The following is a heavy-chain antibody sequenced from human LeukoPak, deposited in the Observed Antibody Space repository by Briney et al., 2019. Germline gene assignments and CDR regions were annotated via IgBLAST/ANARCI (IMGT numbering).Heavy chain of an antibody. Sequence: SETLSLTCTVSGGSISSYYWSWIRQPPGKGLEWIGYIYYSGSTNYNPSLKSRVTISVDTSKNQFSLKLSSVTAADTAVYYCAREDCSGDGCYSLDYWGQGTLVTVFS. D-gene: IGHD2-15*01. CDR1: GGSISSYY. J-gene: IGHJ4*02. CDR2: IYYSGST. V-gene: IGHV4-59*01. CDR3: AREDCSGDGCYSLDY.